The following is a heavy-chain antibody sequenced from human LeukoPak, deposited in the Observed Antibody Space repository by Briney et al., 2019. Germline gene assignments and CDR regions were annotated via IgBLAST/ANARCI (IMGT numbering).Heavy chain of an antibody. V-gene: IGHV4-59*08. CDR3: ARQYYDILTGYYYFDY. D-gene: IGHD3-9*01. J-gene: IGHJ4*02. CDR2: IYYSGST. CDR1: GGSISSYY. Sequence: SETLSLTCTVSGGSISSYYWSWIRQPPGKGLEWIGYIYYSGSTNYNPSLKSRVTISVDTSKNQFSLKLSSVTAADTAVYYCARQYYDILTGYYYFDYWGQGTLVTVSS.